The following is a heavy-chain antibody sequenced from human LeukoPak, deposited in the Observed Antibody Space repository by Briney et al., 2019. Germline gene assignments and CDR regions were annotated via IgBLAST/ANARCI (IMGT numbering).Heavy chain of an antibody. Sequence: PSQTLSLTCAVSGGSISSGGYSWSWIRQPPGKGLEWIGYIYHSGSTYYNPSLKSRVTISVDTSKNQFSLELSSVTAADTAVYYCARDSGSYSNGLLNAFDIWGQGTMVTVSS. CDR2: IYHSGST. V-gene: IGHV4-30-2*01. D-gene: IGHD1-26*01. CDR3: ARDSGSYSNGLLNAFDI. J-gene: IGHJ3*02. CDR1: GGSISSGGYS.